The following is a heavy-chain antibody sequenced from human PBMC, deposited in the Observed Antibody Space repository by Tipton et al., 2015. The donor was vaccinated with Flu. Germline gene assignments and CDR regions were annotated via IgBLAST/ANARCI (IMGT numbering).Heavy chain of an antibody. V-gene: IGHV1-2*04. D-gene: IGHD4-23*01. CDR1: GYTFTGYY. Sequence: LVQSGAEVKKPGASVKVSCKASGYTFTGYYMHWVRQAPGQGLEWMGWINPNSGGTNYAQKFQGWVTMTRDTSISTAYMELSRLRSDDTAVYYCARDSTVATDYYYYYGMDVWGQGTTVTVSS. CDR2: INPNSGGT. CDR3: ARDSTVATDYYYYYGMDV. J-gene: IGHJ6*02.